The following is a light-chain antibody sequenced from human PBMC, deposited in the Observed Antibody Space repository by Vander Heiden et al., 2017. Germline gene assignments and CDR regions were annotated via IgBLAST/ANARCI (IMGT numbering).Light chain of an antibody. Sequence: NVLTKSPGTLSLSPGQRATLPCGAGQGLSGNFLAWYQQKPGQSPRLLIYDASNRAAGTPDRFSGSGSGTAFTLTISRLEPEDFAVYFCQQYDKLPLTFGGGTKVDLK. CDR3: QQYDKLPLT. CDR1: QGLSGNF. V-gene: IGKV3-20*01. J-gene: IGKJ4*01. CDR2: DAS.